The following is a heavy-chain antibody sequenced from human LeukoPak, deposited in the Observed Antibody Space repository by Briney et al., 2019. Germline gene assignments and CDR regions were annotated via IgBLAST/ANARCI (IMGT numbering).Heavy chain of an antibody. V-gene: IGHV3-23*01. J-gene: IGHJ1*01. D-gene: IGHD6-13*01. CDR3: AKSPIAAAGTRYFQH. CDR1: GFTFSSSA. Sequence: GGSLRLSCAASGFTFSSSAMSWVRQAPGKGLEWVSAISGSGGTTYYADSVKGRFTISRDNSKSTLYLQLNSLRAEDTALYYCAKSPIAAAGTRYFQHWGRAPWSPSPQ. CDR2: ISGSGGTT.